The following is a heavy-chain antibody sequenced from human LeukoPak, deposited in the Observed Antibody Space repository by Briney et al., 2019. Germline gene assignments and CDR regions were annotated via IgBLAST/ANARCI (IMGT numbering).Heavy chain of an antibody. CDR2: IIPIFGTA. Sequence: SVKVSCKASGGTFSSYAISWVRQAPGQGLEWMGGIIPIFGTANYAQKFQGRVTITADKSTSTAYMELSSLRSEDTAVYYCASQTVTRSYYYYYYGMDVWGKGTTVTVSP. V-gene: IGHV1-69*06. CDR3: ASQTVTRSYYYYYYGMDV. D-gene: IGHD4-17*01. J-gene: IGHJ6*04. CDR1: GGTFSSYA.